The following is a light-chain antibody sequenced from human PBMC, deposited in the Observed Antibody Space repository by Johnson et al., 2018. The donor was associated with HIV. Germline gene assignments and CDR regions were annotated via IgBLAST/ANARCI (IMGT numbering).Light chain of an antibody. V-gene: IGLV1-51*02. CDR2: ENN. Sequence: QSVLTQPPSVSAAPGQKVTISCSGGSSNIGNNYVSWYQQFPGTAPKLLIYENNKRPSGISDRFSDSQSGASVTLAITGLQTGDEADYYCGTWDTSLGAQYVFGSGTKVTVL. CDR1: SSNIGNNY. CDR3: GTWDTSLGAQYV. J-gene: IGLJ1*01.